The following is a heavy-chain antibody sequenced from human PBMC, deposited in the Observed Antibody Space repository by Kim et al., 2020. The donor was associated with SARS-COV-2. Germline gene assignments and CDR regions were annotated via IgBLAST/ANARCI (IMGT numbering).Heavy chain of an antibody. V-gene: IGHV3-21*01. Sequence: GGSLRLSCAASGFTFSSYSMNWVRQAPGKGLEWVSSISSSSSYIYYADSVKGRFTISRDNSKNSLYLQMNSLRAEDTAVYYCARDRGRGWLQPDYGGQGTLVTVSS. CDR2: ISSSSSYI. D-gene: IGHD5-12*01. J-gene: IGHJ4*02. CDR3: ARDRGRGWLQPDY. CDR1: GFTFSSYS.